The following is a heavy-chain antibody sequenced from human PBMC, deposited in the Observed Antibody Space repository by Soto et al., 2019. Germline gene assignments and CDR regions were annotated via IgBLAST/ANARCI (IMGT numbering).Heavy chain of an antibody. CDR1: GGSFSGYF. CDR2: ISHNGGT. V-gene: IGHV4-34*01. J-gene: IGHJ6*02. CDR3: ARGATTVEHFYYYGMDV. Sequence: QVQLQQWGAGLLKPSETLSLTCAVYGGSFSGYFWSWIRQPPTKGLEGIGEISHNGGTTYNPSLKSRVTISIDTSKNQFSLRLSSVSAADTAVYYCARGATTVEHFYYYGMDVWGQGTTVTVSS. D-gene: IGHD4-17*01.